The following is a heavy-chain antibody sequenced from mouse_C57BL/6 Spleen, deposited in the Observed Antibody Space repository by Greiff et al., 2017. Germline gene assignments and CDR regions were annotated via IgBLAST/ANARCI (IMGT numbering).Heavy chain of an antibody. Sequence: VQLKESGAELVRPGASVKLSCTASGFNIKDDYMHWVKQRPEQGLEWIGWIDPENGDTEYASKFQGKATITADTSSNTAYLQLSSLTAEDTAVYYCTTGCSSGRVLSWFAYWGQGTLVTVSA. CDR1: GFNIKDDY. CDR3: TTGCSSGRVLSWFAY. D-gene: IGHD3-2*02. J-gene: IGHJ3*01. V-gene: IGHV14-4*01. CDR2: IDPENGDT.